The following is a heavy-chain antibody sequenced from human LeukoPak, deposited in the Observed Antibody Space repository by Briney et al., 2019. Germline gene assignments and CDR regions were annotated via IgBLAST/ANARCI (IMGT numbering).Heavy chain of an antibody. J-gene: IGHJ4*02. D-gene: IGHD3-22*01. V-gene: IGHV1-18*01. Sequence: ASVKVSCKASGYTFTSYGISWVRQAPGQGLEWMGWISAYNGNTNYAQKLQGRVTMTTDTSTSTAYMELRSLRSDDTAVYYCAREKANYDSSGYYSPAIDYWGQGTLVTVPS. CDR2: ISAYNGNT. CDR3: AREKANYDSSGYYSPAIDY. CDR1: GYTFTSYG.